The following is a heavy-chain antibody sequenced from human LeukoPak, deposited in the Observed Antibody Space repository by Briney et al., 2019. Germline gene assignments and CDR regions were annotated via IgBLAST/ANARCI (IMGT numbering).Heavy chain of an antibody. CDR2: INPNSGGT. V-gene: IGHV1-2*02. D-gene: IGHD7-27*01. Sequence: ASVKVSCKASGYTFTCYYMHWVRQAPGQGLEWMGWINPNSGGTNYAQKFQGRVTMTRDTSISTAYMELSRLRSDDTAVYYCARVWLTGDAFDIWGQGTMVTVSS. CDR3: ARVWLTGDAFDI. J-gene: IGHJ3*02. CDR1: GYTFTCYY.